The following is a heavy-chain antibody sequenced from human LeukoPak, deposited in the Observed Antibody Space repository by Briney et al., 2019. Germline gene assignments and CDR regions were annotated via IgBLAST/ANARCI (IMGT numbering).Heavy chain of an antibody. J-gene: IGHJ6*03. D-gene: IGHD2-15*01. Sequence: ASETLSLTCTVSGGSISSYYWSWIRQPPGKGLEWIGYIYYSGSTYYNPSLKSRVTISVDTSKNQFSLKLSSVTAADTAVYYCARTTEGYCRGRSCYSYYYMDVWGKGTTVTVSS. CDR3: ARTTEGYCRGRSCYSYYYMDV. CDR2: IYYSGST. V-gene: IGHV4-59*01. CDR1: GGSISSYY.